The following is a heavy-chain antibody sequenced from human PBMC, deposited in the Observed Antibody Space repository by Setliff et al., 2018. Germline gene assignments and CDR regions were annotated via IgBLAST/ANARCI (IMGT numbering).Heavy chain of an antibody. D-gene: IGHD2-21*01. CDR3: ARTLLLSPYYFDY. CDR2: IYTSGST. CDR1: GGSISSGSYY. J-gene: IGHJ4*03. V-gene: IGHV4-61*02. Sequence: TLSLTCTVSGGSISSGSYYWSWIRQPAGKGLEWIGRIYTSGSTNYNPSLKSRVTISVDTSKNQFSLKLSSVTAADTAVYYCARTLLLSPYYFDYWGQGTMVTVSS.